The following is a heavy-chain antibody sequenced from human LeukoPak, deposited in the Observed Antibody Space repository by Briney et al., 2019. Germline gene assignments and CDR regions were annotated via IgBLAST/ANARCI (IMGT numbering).Heavy chain of an antibody. CDR2: IYPGDSDT. CDR3: AKMYSTSPGSFDY. D-gene: IGHD2-8*01. J-gene: IGHJ4*02. CDR1: GYSFTTYW. Sequence: GESLKISCKGSGYSFTTYWIGWVRSMTGRGLDWMGIIYPGDSDTRYSPSFKGQVTISADKSISTAYLQWSSLKASDTAMYYCAKMYSTSPGSFDYWGQGTLVTVSS. V-gene: IGHV5-51*01.